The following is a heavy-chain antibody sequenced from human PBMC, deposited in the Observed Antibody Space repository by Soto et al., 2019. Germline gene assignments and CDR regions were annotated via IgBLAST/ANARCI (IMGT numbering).Heavy chain of an antibody. J-gene: IGHJ6*02. V-gene: IGHV3-21*01. Sequence: SLRLSCISSGFTFRTYTMNWVRQAPGKGLEWVSGIRGFSPYTFYAESVKGRFTISRDNAKNSLYLQMDSLRAEDTAVYYCARDRGYDAHDYYYNAMDVWGQGTTVTVSS. CDR2: IRGFSPYT. CDR3: ARDRGYDAHDYYYNAMDV. CDR1: GFTFRTYT. D-gene: IGHD3-10*01.